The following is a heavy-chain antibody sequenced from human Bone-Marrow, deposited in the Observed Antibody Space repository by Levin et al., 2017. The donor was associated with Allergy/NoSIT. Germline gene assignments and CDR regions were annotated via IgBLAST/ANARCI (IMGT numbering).Heavy chain of an antibody. D-gene: IGHD3-22*01. CDR1: GFTFSSYA. CDR3: AGYDSSGYYLAAY. J-gene: IGHJ4*02. V-gene: IGHV3-30*04. Sequence: GGSLRLSCAASGFTFSSYAMHWVRQAPGKGLEWVAVISYDGSNKYYADSVKGRFTISRDNSKNTLYLQMNSLRAEDTAVYYCAGYDSSGYYLAAYWGQGTLVTVSS. CDR2: ISYDGSNK.